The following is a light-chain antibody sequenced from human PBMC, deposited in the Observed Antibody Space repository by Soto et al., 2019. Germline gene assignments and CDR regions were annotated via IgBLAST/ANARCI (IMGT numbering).Light chain of an antibody. V-gene: IGLV1-44*01. CDR3: AAWDDNLNGPV. CDR1: SSNIGSNT. CDR2: TNN. Sequence: QPVLTQPPSASGTPGQRVTFSCSGSSSNIGSNTVNWYQQLPGTAPKLLIYTNNQRPSGVPDRFSGSKSGTSASLAISGLQSEDEADYYCAAWDDNLNGPVFGGGTKLTVL. J-gene: IGLJ2*01.